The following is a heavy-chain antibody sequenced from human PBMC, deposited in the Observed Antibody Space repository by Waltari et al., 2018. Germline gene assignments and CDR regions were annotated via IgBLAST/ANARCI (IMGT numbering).Heavy chain of an antibody. CDR1: GDSVSSNSAA. V-gene: IGHV6-1*01. Sequence: QVQLQQSGPGLVKPSQTLSLTCAISGDSVSSNSAAWNWIRQSPSRGLEWLGRTYYRSKWDNDYAGSVKSRITINPDTSKNQFSLQLNSVTPEDTAVYYCAMIAVAGTGEPNDYWGQGTLVTVSS. CDR2: TYYRSKWDN. D-gene: IGHD6-19*01. J-gene: IGHJ4*02. CDR3: AMIAVAGTGEPNDY.